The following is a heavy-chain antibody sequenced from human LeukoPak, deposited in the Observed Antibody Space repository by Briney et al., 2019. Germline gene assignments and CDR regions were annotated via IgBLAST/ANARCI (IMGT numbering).Heavy chain of an antibody. CDR2: INPSSGGT. D-gene: IGHD2-15*01. CDR3: ARGYCSGGSCYSVENWFDP. J-gene: IGHJ5*02. CDR1: GYTFTKYY. V-gene: IGHV1-2*06. Sequence: ASVKVSCKASGYTFTKYYMFWVRQAPGQGLEWMGRINPSSGGTDYAQKFQGRVTMTRDTSISTAYMELSRLRSDDTAMYYCARGYCSGGSCYSVENWFDPWSQGTLVTVSS.